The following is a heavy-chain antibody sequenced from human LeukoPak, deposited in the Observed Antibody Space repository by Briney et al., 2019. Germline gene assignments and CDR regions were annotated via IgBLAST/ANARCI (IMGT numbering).Heavy chain of an antibody. J-gene: IGHJ4*02. Sequence: GRSLRLSCAASGFTFSSYGMHWVRQAPGKGLEWVAVIWYDGSNKYYADSVKGRFTISRDNSKNTLYLQMNSLRAEDTAVYYCAKKTARLDYFDYWGQGTLVTVSS. CDR3: AKKTARLDYFDY. CDR2: IWYDGSNK. CDR1: GFTFSSYG. D-gene: IGHD6-6*01. V-gene: IGHV3-33*06.